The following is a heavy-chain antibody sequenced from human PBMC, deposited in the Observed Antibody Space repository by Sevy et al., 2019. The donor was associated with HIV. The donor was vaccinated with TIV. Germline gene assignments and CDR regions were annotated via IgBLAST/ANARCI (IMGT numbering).Heavy chain of an antibody. CDR2: IYPGDSDT. CDR1: GNIFTNYW. Sequence: GGSLSLSCQGSGNIFTNYWIGWVRQMPGKGLEWMGIIYPGDSDTKYSPSFQGQVTISVDKSINTAYLQWRSLKASDTAVYYCARRQDSSTYHPFDYWGQGTLVTVSS. V-gene: IGHV5-51*01. J-gene: IGHJ4*02. D-gene: IGHD6-19*01. CDR3: ARRQDSSTYHPFDY.